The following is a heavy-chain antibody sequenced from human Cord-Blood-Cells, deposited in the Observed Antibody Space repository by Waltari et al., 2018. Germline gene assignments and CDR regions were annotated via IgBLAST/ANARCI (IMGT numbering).Heavy chain of an antibody. CDR3: AKDTAYYGSGSYYDY. J-gene: IGHJ4*02. Sequence: QVQVVESGGGVVQPGRSLRLSCAASGFTFSSYGMHWVRQAPGKGLEWVAVISYDGSNKYYADSVKGRFTISRDNSKNTLYLQMNSLRAEDTAVYYCAKDTAYYGSGSYYDYWGQGTLVTVSS. V-gene: IGHV3-30*18. CDR2: ISYDGSNK. D-gene: IGHD3-10*01. CDR1: GFTFSSYG.